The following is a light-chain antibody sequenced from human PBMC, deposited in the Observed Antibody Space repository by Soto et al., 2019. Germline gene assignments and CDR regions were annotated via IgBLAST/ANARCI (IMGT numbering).Light chain of an antibody. V-gene: IGKV3-11*01. CDR3: QQRSNWPPVT. CDR2: DAS. J-gene: IGKJ1*01. Sequence: EVVLTQSPATVSLSPGERATLSCRASQSVYTYLAWYQQKPGQAPRLLIFDASKRATSIPARFSGTGSGTDFTLTISSLEPEDVAVYYCQQRSNWPPVTFGQWTKVEIK. CDR1: QSVYTY.